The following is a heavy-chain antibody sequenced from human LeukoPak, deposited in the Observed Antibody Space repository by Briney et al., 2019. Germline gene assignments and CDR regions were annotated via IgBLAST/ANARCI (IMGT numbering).Heavy chain of an antibody. J-gene: IGHJ6*03. D-gene: IGHD1-26*01. CDR2: IYTSGST. Sequence: SETLSLTCTVSGGSISSYYWSWIRQPAGKGLEWIGRIYTSGSTNYNPSLKSRVTMSVDTSKNQFSLKLSSVTAADTAVYYCARDKWELHHKKLYYYYYYMDVWGKGTTVTISS. CDR3: ARDKWELHHKKLYYYYYYMDV. CDR1: GGSISSYY. V-gene: IGHV4-4*07.